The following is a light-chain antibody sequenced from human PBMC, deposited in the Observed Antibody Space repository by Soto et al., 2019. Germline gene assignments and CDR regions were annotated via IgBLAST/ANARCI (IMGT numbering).Light chain of an antibody. CDR3: QQYGTSPRT. Sequence: VLTQSPGTLSLSPGERATLSCRASQSVSSYLAWYQQKPGQTPRLLIYDASSRATGIPDRFSGSGSGTDFTLPIRRLEPEDFAVYYCQQYGTSPRTFGQGTKVEI. CDR2: DAS. CDR1: QSVSSY. V-gene: IGKV3-20*01. J-gene: IGKJ1*01.